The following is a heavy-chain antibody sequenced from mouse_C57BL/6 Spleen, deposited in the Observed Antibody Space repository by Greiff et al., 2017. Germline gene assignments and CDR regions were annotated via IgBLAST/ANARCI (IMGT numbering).Heavy chain of an antibody. CDR3: ASFTTVVADFDY. CDR2: ISSGGSYT. D-gene: IGHD1-1*01. V-gene: IGHV5-6*01. J-gene: IGHJ2*01. Sequence: EVQVVESGGDLVKPGGSLKLSCAASGFTFSSYGMSWVRQTPDKRLEWVATISSGGSYTYYPDSVKGRFTISRDNAKNTLYLQMSSLKSEDTAMYYCASFTTVVADFDYWGQGTTLTVSS. CDR1: GFTFSSYG.